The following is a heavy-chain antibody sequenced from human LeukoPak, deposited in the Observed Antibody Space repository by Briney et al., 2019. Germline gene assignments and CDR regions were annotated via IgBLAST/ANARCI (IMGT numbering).Heavy chain of an antibody. CDR1: GFTFDDYG. J-gene: IGHJ4*02. Sequence: GGSLRLSCGASGFTFDDYGMSWVRQVPGKGLEGVSGINWNGSGAGYADSVKGRFTISRDNAKNSLYLQMNSLRAEDTAVYYCARADYDYVWGSYRQYYFDYWGQGTLVTVSS. D-gene: IGHD3-16*02. CDR3: ARADYDYVWGSYRQYYFDY. V-gene: IGHV3-20*04. CDR2: INWNGSGA.